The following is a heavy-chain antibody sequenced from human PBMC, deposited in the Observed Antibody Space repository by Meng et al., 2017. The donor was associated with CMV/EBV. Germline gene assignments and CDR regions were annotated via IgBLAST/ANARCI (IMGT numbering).Heavy chain of an antibody. V-gene: IGHV3-30*02. CDR3: AKDSGGEGDMDV. CDR1: GFTFSNYG. D-gene: IGHD3-10*01. CDR2: IRYDGSKE. J-gene: IGHJ6*02. Sequence: GESLKISCAASGFTFSNYGMHWVRQAPGKGLEWVAFIRYDGSKEDYGDSVQGRLTISRDNSKNTLYLQMNSLRADDTALYYCAKDSGGEGDMDVWGQGTTVPSP.